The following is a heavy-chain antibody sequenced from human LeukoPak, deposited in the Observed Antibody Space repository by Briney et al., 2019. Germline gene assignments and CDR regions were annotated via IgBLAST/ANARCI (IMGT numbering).Heavy chain of an antibody. D-gene: IGHD6-19*01. V-gene: IGHV5-51*01. J-gene: IGHJ4*02. CDR1: GYSFTSYW. CDR2: IYPGDADT. Sequence: GESLKISCKGSGYSFTSYWCGWVRRMPGKGLEGMGLIYPGDADTRYSPCFQGQVTIAADTSIRSAYLQWSSLKASETCMSYCARRRAPGAVVGRNYFAYWGREPWSPSPQ. CDR3: ARRRAPGAVVGRNYFAY.